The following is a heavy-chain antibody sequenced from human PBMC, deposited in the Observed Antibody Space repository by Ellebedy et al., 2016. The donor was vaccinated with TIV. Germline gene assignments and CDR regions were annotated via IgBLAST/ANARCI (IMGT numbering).Heavy chain of an antibody. D-gene: IGHD3-16*01. J-gene: IGHJ5*02. CDR1: GFTFSYYS. CDR2: ISTSSSAI. Sequence: PGGSLRLSCAASGFTFSYYSMNWVRQAPGKGLEWVSYISTSSSAIHYADSVKGRFTISRDNAKNSLFLQMNSLRDEDTAVYYCARVQGGFDLWGQGALVTVSS. CDR3: ARVQGGFDL. V-gene: IGHV3-48*02.